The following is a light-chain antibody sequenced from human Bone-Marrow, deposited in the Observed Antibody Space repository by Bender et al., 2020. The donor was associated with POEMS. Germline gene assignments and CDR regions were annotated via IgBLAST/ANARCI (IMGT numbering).Light chain of an antibody. Sequence: QSVLTQPPSASGTPGQSVTISCSGTSSNFGNNAANWYQHVPGTAPKLLIYSNNQRPSGVPDRFSASPSGTSASLAISGLHSDDEGDYYCSSWDDSLNGWVFGGGPKLTVL. CDR1: SSNFGNNA. J-gene: IGLJ3*02. CDR3: SSWDDSLNGWV. V-gene: IGLV1-44*01. CDR2: SNN.